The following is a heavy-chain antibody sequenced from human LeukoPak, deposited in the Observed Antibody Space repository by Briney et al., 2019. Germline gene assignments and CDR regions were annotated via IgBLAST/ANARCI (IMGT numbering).Heavy chain of an antibody. CDR2: IWYDGSNK. CDR1: GFTFSSYG. V-gene: IGHV3-33*01. CDR3: ARDRLIYCSGGSCPGFFDY. D-gene: IGHD2-15*01. J-gene: IGHJ4*02. Sequence: PGRSLRLSCAASGFTFSSYGMHWVRQAPGKGLEWVAVIWYDGSNKYYADSVKGRFTISRDNSKNTLYLQMNGLRAEDTAVYYCARDRLIYCSGGSCPGFFDYWGQGTLVTVSS.